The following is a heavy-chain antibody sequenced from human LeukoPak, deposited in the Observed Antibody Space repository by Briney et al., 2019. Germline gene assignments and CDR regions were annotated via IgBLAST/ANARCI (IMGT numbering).Heavy chain of an antibody. CDR1: GFTFSSYT. CDR2: ITGSSTYI. D-gene: IGHD4-11*01. V-gene: IGHV3-21*01. Sequence: GGSLSLSCAVSGFTFSSYTMNWVRQAPGKWLEWVSSITGSSTYIYYADSVKGRFTISRDNAKNSLYLQMNNLGAEDTAVYYCARDLTVTSTCWFDLWGQGTLVTVSS. J-gene: IGHJ5*02. CDR3: ARDLTVTSTCWFDL.